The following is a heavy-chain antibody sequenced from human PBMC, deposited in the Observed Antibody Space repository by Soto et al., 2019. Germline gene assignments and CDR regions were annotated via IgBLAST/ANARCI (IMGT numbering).Heavy chain of an antibody. CDR3: AKPDGRYDSSGYYLAPDY. CDR2: IGSSGGRT. CDR1: GFTFSNYA. Sequence: EVQLLESGGGLVQPGGSLRLSCATSGFTFSNYAMSWVRQAPGKGLEWVSSIGSSGGRTYYADSVKGRFTISRDNSKNTLYLQMNSLRVEDTAVYYCAKPDGRYDSSGYYLAPDYWGQGTLVTVSS. D-gene: IGHD3-22*01. V-gene: IGHV3-23*01. J-gene: IGHJ4*02.